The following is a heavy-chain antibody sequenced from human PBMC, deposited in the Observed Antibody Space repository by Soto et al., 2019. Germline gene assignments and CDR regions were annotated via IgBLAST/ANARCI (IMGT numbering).Heavy chain of an antibody. Sequence: RGESLKISCKGSGYSFTSYWISWVRQMPGKGLEWMGRIDPSDSYTNYSPSFQGHVTTSADKSISTAYLQWSSLKASDTAMYYCARLDDIVVVPAAIEVYGMDVWGQGTTVTVSS. J-gene: IGHJ6*02. CDR2: IDPSDSYT. V-gene: IGHV5-10-1*01. D-gene: IGHD2-2*01. CDR1: GYSFTSYW. CDR3: ARLDDIVVVPAAIEVYGMDV.